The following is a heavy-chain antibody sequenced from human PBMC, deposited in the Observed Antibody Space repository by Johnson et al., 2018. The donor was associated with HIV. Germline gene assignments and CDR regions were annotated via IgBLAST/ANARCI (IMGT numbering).Heavy chain of an antibody. CDR1: GFNFDDFD. J-gene: IGHJ3*02. D-gene: IGHD3-16*01. V-gene: IGHV3-66*02. Sequence: VQLVESGGGVIRPGGSLRLSCVASGFNFDDFDMSWVRQPPGGGLEWVSVIYSGGSTYYADSVKGRFTISRDNSKKKLYLQMNSLRAEDTAVYYCVGGWDAFDIWGQGTMVTVSS. CDR3: VGGWDAFDI. CDR2: IYSGGST.